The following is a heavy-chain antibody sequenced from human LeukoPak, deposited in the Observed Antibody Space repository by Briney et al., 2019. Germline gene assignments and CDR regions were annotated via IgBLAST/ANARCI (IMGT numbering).Heavy chain of an antibody. CDR3: AREKWYSSSWTHIPPRSSDY. CDR1: GFTFSSYW. D-gene: IGHD6-13*01. J-gene: IGHJ4*02. CDR2: IKQDGSEK. V-gene: IGHV3-7*01. Sequence: PGGSLRLSCAASGFTFSSYWMSWVRQAPGKGLEWVANIKQDGSEKYYVDSVKGRFTISRDNAKNSLYLQMNSLRAEDTAVYYCAREKWYSSSWTHIPPRSSDYWGQGTLVTVSS.